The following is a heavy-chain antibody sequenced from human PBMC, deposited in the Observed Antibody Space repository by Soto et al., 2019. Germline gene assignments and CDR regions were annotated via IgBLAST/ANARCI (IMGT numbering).Heavy chain of an antibody. D-gene: IGHD6-13*01. CDR3: ARVGQPVRAVGDAYSFDY. CDR2: IIPIFGTA. CDR1: GGTFSSYA. V-gene: IGHV1-69*12. J-gene: IGHJ4*02. Sequence: QVQLVQSGAEVKKPGSSVKVSCKASGGTFSSYAISWVRQAPGQGLEWMGGIIPIFGTANYAQKFKVRVTIAADESTSTAYVELRSLRAEDTAVYYCARVGQPVRAVGDAYSFDYWGQGTLVTVSS.